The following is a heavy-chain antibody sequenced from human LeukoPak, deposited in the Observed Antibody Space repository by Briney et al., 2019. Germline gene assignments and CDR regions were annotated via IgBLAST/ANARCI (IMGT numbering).Heavy chain of an antibody. J-gene: IGHJ6*02. Sequence: GGSLRLSCAASGFTFSTYAMSWVRRAPGKGLEWVSTITGRGGNTYYADSVKGRFPISRDNSKNTLYLQMNSLRAEDTATYYCAKALLEWFGELSSDYCYGMDVWGQGTTVTVSS. V-gene: IGHV3-23*01. CDR3: AKALLEWFGELSSDYCYGMDV. CDR1: GFTFSTYA. D-gene: IGHD3-10*01. CDR2: ITGRGGNT.